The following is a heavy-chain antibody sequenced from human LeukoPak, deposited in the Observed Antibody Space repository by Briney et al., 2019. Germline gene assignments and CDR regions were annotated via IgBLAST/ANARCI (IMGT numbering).Heavy chain of an antibody. Sequence: GGSLRLSCAASGFAFTSHAMTWVRQAPGKGLEWVSAISASGGSTYYADSVKGRFTISRHNSKSTLYPQMNSLRAEDTAVYYCANLPLPAVVGYYYYGFDVWGQGTTVTVSS. V-gene: IGHV3-23*01. D-gene: IGHD2-2*01. CDR2: ISASGGST. CDR1: GFAFTSHA. CDR3: ANLPLPAVVGYYYYGFDV. J-gene: IGHJ6*02.